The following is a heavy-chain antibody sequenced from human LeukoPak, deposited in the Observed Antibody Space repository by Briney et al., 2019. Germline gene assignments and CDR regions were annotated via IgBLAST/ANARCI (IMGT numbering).Heavy chain of an antibody. J-gene: IGHJ5*02. CDR2: ISAYNGNT. CDR1: GYTFTSYG. V-gene: IGHV1-18*01. CDR3: ARGPITMVRGVIMCWFDP. Sequence: GASVKVSCKASGYTFTSYGISWVRQAPGQGLEWMGWISAYNGNTNYAQKLQGRVTMTTDTSTSTAYMELRSLRSDDTAVYYCARGPITMVRGVIMCWFDPWGQGTLVTVSS. D-gene: IGHD3-10*01.